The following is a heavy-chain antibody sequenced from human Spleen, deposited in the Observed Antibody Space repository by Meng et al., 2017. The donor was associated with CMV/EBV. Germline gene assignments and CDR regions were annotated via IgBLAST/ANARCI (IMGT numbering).Heavy chain of an antibody. CDR3: ARADYDEYTFGY. CDR1: GGSMTTDNFY. D-gene: IGHD4-17*01. CDR2: IYNDGST. Sequence: TVSGGSMTTDNFYRGWIRQPPGRGLEWIGSIYNDGSTYYNPSLRSRVTLSVDMSKNQFSLKLTSVTAADTAVYYCARADYDEYTFGYWGQGTLVTVSS. V-gene: IGHV4-39*07. J-gene: IGHJ4*02.